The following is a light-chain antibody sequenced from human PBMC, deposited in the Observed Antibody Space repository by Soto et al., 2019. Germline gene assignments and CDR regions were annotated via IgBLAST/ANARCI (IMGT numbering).Light chain of an antibody. CDR1: QSISSW. CDR2: KAS. J-gene: IGKJ4*01. V-gene: IGKV1-5*03. Sequence: DIQMTQSPSTLSASVGDRVTITCRASQSISSWLGWYQQKPGKAPKLLIYKASILESGVPSRFSGSGSGTEFTLTISSLQPDDFATYYCQQYDSYPLTFGGGTKVEIK. CDR3: QQYDSYPLT.